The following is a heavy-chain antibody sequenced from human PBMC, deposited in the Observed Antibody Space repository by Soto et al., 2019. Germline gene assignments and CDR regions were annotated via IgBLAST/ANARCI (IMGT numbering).Heavy chain of an antibody. J-gene: IGHJ4*02. CDR2: ISASNGNT. Sequence: QVQLVQSGAEVKKPGASVKVSCKASGYTFTTYGFSWVRQAPGQGLECVGWISASNGNTHYSQKFQGRVTMTTDTSTRTAYFELRSLTSGDTSVYYCASEPIYYNDGSGYYPLGYWGQGTLVIVSS. CDR3: ASEPIYYNDGSGYYPLGY. V-gene: IGHV1-18*04. D-gene: IGHD3-22*01. CDR1: GYTFTTYG.